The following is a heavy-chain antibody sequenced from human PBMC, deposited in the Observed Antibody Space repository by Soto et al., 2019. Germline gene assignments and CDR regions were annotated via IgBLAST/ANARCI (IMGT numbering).Heavy chain of an antibody. Sequence: EVQLVESGGGLFQPGGSLRLSCAASGFTFSDHYMDWVRQAPGKGLEWVGRSRNKANSYTTEYAASVRGRFTISRDDSKNSLYLQMNSLKTEDTAVYYCARDLGSWGQGTLVTVSS. CDR3: ARDLGS. CDR2: SRNKANSYTT. CDR1: GFTFSDHY. V-gene: IGHV3-72*01. J-gene: IGHJ5*02.